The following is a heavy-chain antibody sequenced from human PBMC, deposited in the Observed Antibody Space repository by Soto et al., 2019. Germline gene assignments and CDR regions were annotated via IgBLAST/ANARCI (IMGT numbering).Heavy chain of an antibody. CDR2: IKQDGSEK. D-gene: IGHD2-15*01. CDR3: ARDGRLRPYYYYGTDV. Sequence: QPGGSLRLSCAASGFTFSSYWMSWVRQAPGKGLEWVANIKQDGSEKYYVDSVKGRFTISRDNAKNSLYLQMNSLRAEDTAVYYCARDGRLRPYYYYGTDVWGQGTTVTV. CDR1: GFTFSSYW. V-gene: IGHV3-7*03. J-gene: IGHJ6*02.